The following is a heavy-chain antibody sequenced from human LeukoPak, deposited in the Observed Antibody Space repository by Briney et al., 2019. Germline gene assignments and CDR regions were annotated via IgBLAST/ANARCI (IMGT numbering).Heavy chain of an antibody. D-gene: IGHD3-9*01. J-gene: IGHJ4*02. V-gene: IGHV3-23*01. CDR1: GFTFSISA. Sequence: PGGSLRLSCAASGFTFSISAMSWVRQAPGKGLEWVSGISDSGGSTFYADSVKGRFTISRDSSKNILYLQMNSLRADDTAVYYCAKVSESNYDILTGYYTPYYFYYWGQGTLVTVSS. CDR2: ISDSGGST. CDR3: AKVSESNYDILTGYYTPYYFYY.